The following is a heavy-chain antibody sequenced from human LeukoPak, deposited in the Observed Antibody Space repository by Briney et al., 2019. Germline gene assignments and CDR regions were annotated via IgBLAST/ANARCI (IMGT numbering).Heavy chain of an antibody. V-gene: IGHV4-4*02. CDR1: GGSISSSNW. D-gene: IGHD3-22*01. J-gene: IGHJ4*02. CDR2: IYHIGSP. Sequence: SETLSLTCAVSGGSISSSNWWSWVRQPPGKGLEWIGEIYHIGSPNYNPSLKSRVTILVDKSKNQFSLKLSSVTAADTAVYYCATYDSSGTGYRFEYWGQGTLVTVSS. CDR3: ATYDSSGTGYRFEY.